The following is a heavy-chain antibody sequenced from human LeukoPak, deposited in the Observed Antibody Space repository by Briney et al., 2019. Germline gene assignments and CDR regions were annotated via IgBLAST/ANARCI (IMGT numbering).Heavy chain of an antibody. V-gene: IGHV4-4*09. J-gene: IGHJ6*03. CDR1: GGSISSYY. Sequence: PSETLSLTCTVSGGSISSYYWSRIRQPPGKGLEWIGYIYTSGSTNYNPSLKSRVTISVDTSKNQFSLKLSSVTAADTAVYYCARLGAEAVARWEYYYYMDVWGKGTTVTVSS. CDR2: IYTSGST. D-gene: IGHD6-19*01. CDR3: ARLGAEAVARWEYYYYMDV.